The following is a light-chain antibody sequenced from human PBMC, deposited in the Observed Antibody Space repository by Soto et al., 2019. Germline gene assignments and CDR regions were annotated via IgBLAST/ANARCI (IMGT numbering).Light chain of an antibody. Sequence: IQLTQSPSSLSASVGDRVSITCRASQGIGSALAWYQLKPGKVPKLLIYEASNLQSGVPSRFRGGGSGTEFTLTISSLQPEDVATYYCQNFDSAPQTFGQGTKVDIK. V-gene: IGKV1-27*01. CDR1: QGIGSA. CDR2: EAS. CDR3: QNFDSAPQT. J-gene: IGKJ1*01.